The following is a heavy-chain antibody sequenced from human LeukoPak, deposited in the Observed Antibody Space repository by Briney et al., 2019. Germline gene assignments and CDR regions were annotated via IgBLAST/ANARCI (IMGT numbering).Heavy chain of an antibody. V-gene: IGHV3-7*01. D-gene: IGHD2-2*01. CDR3: ARAYCRSTNCCYPS. Sequence: GGSLRLSCAASGFTFSSYWMTWVRQAPGKGLEWVANIKQGGSEKYYVDSVRGRFTISRDNAQNSLSLQMNILRPQDTAVYYCARAYCRSTNCCYPSWGQGTLVTVSS. CDR2: IKQGGSEK. CDR1: GFTFSSYW. J-gene: IGHJ5*02.